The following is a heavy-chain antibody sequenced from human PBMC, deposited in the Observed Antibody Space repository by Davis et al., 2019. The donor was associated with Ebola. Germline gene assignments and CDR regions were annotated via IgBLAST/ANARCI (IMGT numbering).Heavy chain of an antibody. CDR1: GFTFSSYS. J-gene: IGHJ4*03. CDR3: AKEVFMVAAILYYFDY. D-gene: IGHD2-15*01. Sequence: GESLKISCAASGFTFSSYSMNWVRQAPGKGLEWVSYISSSSSTIYYADSVKGRFTISRDNAKNSLYLQMNSLRAEDTAVYYCAKEVFMVAAILYYFDYWGQGTTVTVSS. CDR2: ISSSSSTI. V-gene: IGHV3-48*01.